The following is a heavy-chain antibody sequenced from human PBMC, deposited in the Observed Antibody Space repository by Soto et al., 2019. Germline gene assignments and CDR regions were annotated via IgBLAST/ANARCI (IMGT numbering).Heavy chain of an antibody. J-gene: IGHJ4*02. CDR1: GFTFSSYG. Sequence: QVQLVESGGGVVQPGGSLRLSCAASGFTFSSYGMHWVRQAPRKGLEWVAVIWYDGSNKYYADSVKGRFTISRDNSKNTLYLQMNSLRAEDTAVYYCARPQGYSSGWFNFDYWGQGTLVTVSS. CDR3: ARPQGYSSGWFNFDY. D-gene: IGHD6-19*01. CDR2: IWYDGSNK. V-gene: IGHV3-33*01.